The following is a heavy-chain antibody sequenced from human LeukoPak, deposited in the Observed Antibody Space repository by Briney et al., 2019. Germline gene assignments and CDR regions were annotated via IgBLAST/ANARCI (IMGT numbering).Heavy chain of an antibody. CDR3: AKLSRYYLGYFDY. CDR2: ISGSGGST. CDR1: GFTFSSYA. J-gene: IGHJ4*02. Sequence: GGSLRLSCAASGFTFSSYAMSWVRQAPGKGLEWVSTISGSGGSTYYADSVKGRFTISRDNSKNTLYLQMNSLRAEDTAVYYCAKLSRYYLGYFDYWGQGTLVTVSS. V-gene: IGHV3-23*01. D-gene: IGHD3-22*01.